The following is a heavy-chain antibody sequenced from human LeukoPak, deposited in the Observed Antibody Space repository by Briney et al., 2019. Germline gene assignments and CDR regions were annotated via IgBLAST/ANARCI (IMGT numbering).Heavy chain of an antibody. J-gene: IGHJ4*02. CDR1: GFTFSSYS. V-gene: IGHV3-48*02. D-gene: IGHD2-2*01. CDR3: ARGYCTSTSCPRHYFDY. CDR2: ISTSSNPI. Sequence: PGRSLRLSYAASGFTFSSYSMNWVRQAPGKGLEWVSYISTSSNPIYYADSAKGRFTISRDNAKNSLYLQMNSLRDEDTAVYYCARGYCTSTSCPRHYFDYWGQGTLVTVSS.